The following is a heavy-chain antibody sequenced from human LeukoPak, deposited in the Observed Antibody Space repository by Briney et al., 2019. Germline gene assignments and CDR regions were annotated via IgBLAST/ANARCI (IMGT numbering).Heavy chain of an antibody. V-gene: IGHV3-43*02. CDR3: AKDTPLFYHYYGIDV. CDR2: ISGDGTIT. J-gene: IGHJ6*02. Sequence: GESLRLSCAASGLNLDADAMHWGRQAPGKGLEWVSLISGDGTITYYADSVKGRFTISRDNSKNSLFLEKNSLRSEDTALYYCAKDTPLFYHYYGIDVWGQGTTVTVSS. CDR1: GLNLDADA.